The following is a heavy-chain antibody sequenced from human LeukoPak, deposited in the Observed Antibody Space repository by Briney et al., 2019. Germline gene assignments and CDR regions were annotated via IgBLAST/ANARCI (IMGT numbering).Heavy chain of an antibody. J-gene: IGHJ4*02. CDR1: GFTFSSYV. CDR2: ISYDGSNQ. Sequence: PGGSLRLSGVASGFTFSSYVVHWVRQAPGKGLEWVAHISYDGSNQNYADSVKGRFTISRDNSKNTLYLQMNSLRAEDTAVYYCAKDWAVTATTIYYFDYWGLGTLVTVSS. CDR3: AKDWAVTATTIYYFDY. V-gene: IGHV3-30*18. D-gene: IGHD3-9*01.